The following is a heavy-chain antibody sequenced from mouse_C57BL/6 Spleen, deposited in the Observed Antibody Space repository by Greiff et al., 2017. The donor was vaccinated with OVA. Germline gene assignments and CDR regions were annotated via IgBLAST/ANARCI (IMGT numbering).Heavy chain of an antibody. V-gene: IGHV1-54*01. CDR3: ARGVLRSYAMDY. CDR1: GYAFTNYL. J-gene: IGHJ4*01. Sequence: QVQLQQSGAELVRPGTSVTVSCKASGYAFTNYLIEWVKQRPGQGLEWIGVINPGSGGTNYNEKFKGKATLTADKSSSTAYMQLSSLTSEDAAVYFCARGVLRSYAMDYWGQGTSVTVSS. D-gene: IGHD1-1*01. CDR2: INPGSGGT.